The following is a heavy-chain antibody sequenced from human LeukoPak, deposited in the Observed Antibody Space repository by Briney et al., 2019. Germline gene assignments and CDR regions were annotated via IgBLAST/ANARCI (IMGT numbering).Heavy chain of an antibody. CDR3: ARAPGGDY. V-gene: IGHV1-3*01. J-gene: IGHJ4*02. CDR1: GDTFTNYA. Sequence: GAPVKVSCKASGDTFTNYAIHWVRQAPGQRLEWMGWINAGNGNTKYSQKFQGRVTITRDTSASTVYMEVSSLRSEDTAVYYCARAPGGDYWGQGTLVTVSS. CDR2: INAGNGNT. D-gene: IGHD3-16*01.